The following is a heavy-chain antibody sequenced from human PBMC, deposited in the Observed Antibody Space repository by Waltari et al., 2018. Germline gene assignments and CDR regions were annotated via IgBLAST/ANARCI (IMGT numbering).Heavy chain of an antibody. V-gene: IGHV1-2*07. J-gene: IGHJ4*02. Sequence: QVVLVQSGAEVKKPGASVKVSCKASGYIFINYYLHWVRQAPGQGPEWMGWVNPDTGNANCAHTFWGRVTMTWDTSSNTAFMDLRDLKSDDTAVYYCVRDRTTVAARPGDYWGQGTLVTVSS. CDR1: GYIFINYY. D-gene: IGHD6-6*01. CDR3: VRDRTTVAARPGDY. CDR2: VNPDTGNA.